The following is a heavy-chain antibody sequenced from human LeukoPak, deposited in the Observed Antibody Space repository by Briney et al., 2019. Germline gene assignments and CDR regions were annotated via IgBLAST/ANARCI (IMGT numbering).Heavy chain of an antibody. Sequence: PGGSLRLSCAASGFTFSSYGMHWVRQAPGKGLEWVAFIRYDGSNKYYADSVKGRFTISRDNSKNTLYLQMNSLRAEDTAVYYCARGTAVVPAAMSDYWGQGTLVTVSS. CDR2: IRYDGSNK. V-gene: IGHV3-30*02. CDR1: GFTFSSYG. D-gene: IGHD2-2*01. CDR3: ARGTAVVPAAMSDY. J-gene: IGHJ4*02.